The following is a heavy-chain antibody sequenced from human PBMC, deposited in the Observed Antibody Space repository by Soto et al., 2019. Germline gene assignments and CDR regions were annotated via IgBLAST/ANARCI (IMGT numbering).Heavy chain of an antibody. CDR3: AREESGLFDY. CDR1: GDSLSRADYC. J-gene: IGHJ4*02. V-gene: IGHV4-30-4*08. D-gene: IGHD5-12*01. Sequence: QVQLQESGPGLVKPSQTLSPTCTVSGDSLSRADYCWSWIRQAPGKGLEWIGYICYSGSTYHNPSLKSRTSMSVDTSKKQFSLTLTSVTAADTAVYYCAREESGLFDYWGQGRLVTVSS. CDR2: ICYSGST.